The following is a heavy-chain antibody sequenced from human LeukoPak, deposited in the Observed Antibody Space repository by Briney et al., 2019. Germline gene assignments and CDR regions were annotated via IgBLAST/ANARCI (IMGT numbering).Heavy chain of an antibody. V-gene: IGHV3-48*03. CDR1: EFTFSSYE. CDR3: ARVGRIQYFDC. J-gene: IGHJ4*02. CDR2: ISGGGETT. Sequence: GGSLRLSCSASEFTFSSYEMNWVRQAPGKGLEWVSYISGGGETTLYADSVKGRFTTSRDKAKNSLYLQLTSLRAQDTAVYYCARVGRIQYFDCWGQGTLVTVSS. D-gene: IGHD5-18*01.